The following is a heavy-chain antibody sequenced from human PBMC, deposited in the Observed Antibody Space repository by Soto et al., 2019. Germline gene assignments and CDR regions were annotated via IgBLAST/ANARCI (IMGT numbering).Heavy chain of an antibody. CDR2: INHSGST. CDR3: ASSVASYFDY. V-gene: IGHV4-34*01. D-gene: IGHD2-15*01. J-gene: IGHJ4*02. Sequence: SETLSLTCAVYGGSFSGYYWSWIRQPPGKGLEWIGEINHSGSTNYNPSLKSRVTISVDTSKNQFSLKLSSVTAADTAVYYCASSVASYFDYWGQGTLVTVSS. CDR1: GGSFSGYY.